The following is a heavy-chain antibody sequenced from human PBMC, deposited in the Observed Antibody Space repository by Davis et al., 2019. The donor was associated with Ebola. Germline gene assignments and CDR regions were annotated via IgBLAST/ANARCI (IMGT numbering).Heavy chain of an antibody. CDR3: ARAPYYYDVSGFYVDF. CDR2: IYPGDSDT. CDR1: GYTFTRYW. J-gene: IGHJ4*02. Sequence: KVSCKASGYTFTRYWIVWVRQMPGKGLEWMGIIYPGDSDTRYSPSFLGQVIFSADKSISTAYLQWSSLKASDTATYYCARAPYYYDVSGFYVDFWGQGTLATVSS. V-gene: IGHV5-51*01. D-gene: IGHD3-22*01.